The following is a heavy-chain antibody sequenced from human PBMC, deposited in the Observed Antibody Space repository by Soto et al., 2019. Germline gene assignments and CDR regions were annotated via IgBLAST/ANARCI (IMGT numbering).Heavy chain of an antibody. CDR3: ARDPLWFGEIGYFDY. CDR2: IYSGGST. Sequence: GGSLRLSCAASGFTVSSNYMSWVRQAPGKGLEWVSVIYSGGSTYYADSVKGRFTISRDNSKNTLYLQMNSLRAEDTAVYYCARDPLWFGEIGYFDYWGQGALVTVSS. D-gene: IGHD3-10*01. V-gene: IGHV3-66*01. CDR1: GFTVSSNY. J-gene: IGHJ4*02.